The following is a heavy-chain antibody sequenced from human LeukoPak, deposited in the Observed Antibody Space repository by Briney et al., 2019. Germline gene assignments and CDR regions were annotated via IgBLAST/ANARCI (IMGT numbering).Heavy chain of an antibody. CDR1: GYTLTELS. CDR3: ATPETYYYVSSGQYYFDY. CDR2: FDPEDGET. J-gene: IGHJ4*02. Sequence: AASVKVSCKVSGYTLTELSMHWVRQAPGKGLEWMGGFDPEDGETIYAQKFQGRVTMTEDTSTDTTYMELSSLRSEDTAVYYCATPETYYYVSSGQYYFDYWGQGTLVTVSS. V-gene: IGHV1-24*01. D-gene: IGHD3-22*01.